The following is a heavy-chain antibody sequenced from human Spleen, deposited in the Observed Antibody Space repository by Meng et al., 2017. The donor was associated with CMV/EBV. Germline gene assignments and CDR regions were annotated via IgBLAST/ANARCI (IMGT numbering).Heavy chain of an antibody. CDR2: INPSGGST. CDR3: ARGGELMVYAIRLGEMDV. J-gene: IGHJ6*02. CDR1: GGTFGSYV. V-gene: IGHV1-46*01. Sequence: ASVKVSCKASGGTFGSYVINWVRQAPGQGLEWMGIINPSGGSTSYAQKFQGRVTMTRDTSTSTVYMELSSLRSEDTAVYYCARGGELMVYAIRLGEMDVWGQGTTVTV. D-gene: IGHD2-8*01.